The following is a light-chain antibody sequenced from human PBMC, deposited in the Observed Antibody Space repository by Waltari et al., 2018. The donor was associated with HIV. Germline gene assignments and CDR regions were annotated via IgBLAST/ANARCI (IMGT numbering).Light chain of an antibody. CDR2: WAS. J-gene: IGKJ4*01. CDR3: QQYYSTPLT. V-gene: IGKV4-1*01. CDR1: QSVLYSSNNKNY. Sequence: DIVMTQSPDSLSVSLGERAAIHCKPSQSVLYSSNNKNYLAWYQQKPGQPPKLLFYWASTRASGVPDRFSGSGSGADFTLTISSLQAEDVAVYCCQQYYSTPLTFGGGTKVEIK.